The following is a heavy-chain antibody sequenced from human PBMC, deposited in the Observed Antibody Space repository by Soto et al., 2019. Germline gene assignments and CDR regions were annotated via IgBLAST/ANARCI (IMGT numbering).Heavy chain of an antibody. CDR3: AHSRRGNGYNFDY. CDR2: ISGRGDNT. CDR1: GFIFSNYV. Sequence: GGSLRLSCAASGFIFSNYVMSWVRQTPGKGLEWVSGISGRGDNTYYSPSLKSRLTITKDTSKNQVVLTMTNVDPVDTATYYCAHSRRGNGYNFDYWGQGTLVTVSS. D-gene: IGHD5-18*01. V-gene: IGHV3-23*01. J-gene: IGHJ4*02.